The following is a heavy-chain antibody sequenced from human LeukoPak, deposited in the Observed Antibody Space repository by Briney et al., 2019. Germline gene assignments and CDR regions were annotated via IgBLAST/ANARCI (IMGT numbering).Heavy chain of an antibody. J-gene: IGHJ5*02. V-gene: IGHV4-34*01. Sequence: SETLSLTCAVYGGSFSGYYWSWIRQPPVKELEWIGEINHSGSTNYNPSLKSRVTISVDTSKNQFSLKLSSVTAADTAVYYCARAPFYDANWFDPWGQGTLVTVSS. D-gene: IGHD3-3*01. CDR3: ARAPFYDANWFDP. CDR1: GGSFSGYY. CDR2: INHSGST.